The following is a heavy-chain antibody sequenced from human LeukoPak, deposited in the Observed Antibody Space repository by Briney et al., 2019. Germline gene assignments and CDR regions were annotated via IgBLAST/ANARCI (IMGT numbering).Heavy chain of an antibody. CDR1: GFTFSTYG. Sequence: GGSLRLSCAASGFTFSTYGMHWVRQAPGKGLEWVAVIWHDGSNKYYADSVKGRFTISRDNSKNTLYLQMSSLRAEDTALYYCTRGGSSSYYFDHWGQGTLVTVSS. V-gene: IGHV3-33*01. D-gene: IGHD3-3*01. CDR2: IWHDGSNK. J-gene: IGHJ4*02. CDR3: TRGGSSSYYFDH.